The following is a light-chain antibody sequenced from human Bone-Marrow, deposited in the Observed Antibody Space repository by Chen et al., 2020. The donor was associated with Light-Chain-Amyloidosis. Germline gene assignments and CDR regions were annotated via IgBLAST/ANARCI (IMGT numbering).Light chain of an antibody. CDR3: QVWDRSRDRPV. J-gene: IGLJ3*02. CDR2: DDS. Sequence: SYVLTQPSSVSVAPGQTATIACGGNNIGSTSVHWYQQPPGQDPTLVVYDDSDRTSWIPERLSGSNSGNKATLTISRVEAGDEAAYYWQVWDRSRDRPVFGGGTKLTVL. V-gene: IGLV3-21*02. CDR1: NIGSTS.